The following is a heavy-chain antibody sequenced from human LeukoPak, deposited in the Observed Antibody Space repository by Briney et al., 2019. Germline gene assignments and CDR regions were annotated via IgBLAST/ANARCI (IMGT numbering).Heavy chain of an antibody. V-gene: IGHV3-23*01. CDR1: GFTFSSYA. Sequence: GGSLRLSCAASGFTFSSYAMSWVRQAPGKGLEWVSTISGSGGSTYYADSVKGRFTISRDNSKNTLYLQMNSQRAEDTAVYYCAKDLTGTTSSYDYWGQGTLVTVSS. CDR3: AKDLTGTTSSYDY. J-gene: IGHJ4*02. CDR2: ISGSGGST. D-gene: IGHD1-1*01.